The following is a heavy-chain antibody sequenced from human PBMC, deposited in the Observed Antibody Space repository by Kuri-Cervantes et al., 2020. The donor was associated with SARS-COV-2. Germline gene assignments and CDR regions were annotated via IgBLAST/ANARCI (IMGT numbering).Heavy chain of an antibody. Sequence: GESLKISCAASGFTFSSYEMNWVRQVPGKGLEWVSYISSSGSTIYYADSVKGLFTISRDNAKNSLYLQMNSLRAEDTAVYYCARALHTAMVKKLDYWGQGTLVTVSS. CDR1: GFTFSSYE. D-gene: IGHD5-18*01. CDR3: ARALHTAMVKKLDY. J-gene: IGHJ4*02. CDR2: ISSSGSTI. V-gene: IGHV3-48*03.